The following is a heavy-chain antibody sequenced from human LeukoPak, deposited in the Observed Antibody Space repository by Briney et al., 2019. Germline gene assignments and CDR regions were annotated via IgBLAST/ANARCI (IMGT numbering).Heavy chain of an antibody. CDR3: ARAVRGYSGYAAFDI. J-gene: IGHJ3*02. CDR2: INPSGGST. D-gene: IGHD5-12*01. CDR1: GYSFTDYF. V-gene: IGHV1-46*01. Sequence: ASVKVSCKASGYSFTDYFIHWMRQAPGQGLEWMGIINPSGGSTSYAQKFQGRVTMTRDMSTSTVYMELSSLRSEDTAVYYCARAVRGYSGYAAFDIWGQGTMVTVSS.